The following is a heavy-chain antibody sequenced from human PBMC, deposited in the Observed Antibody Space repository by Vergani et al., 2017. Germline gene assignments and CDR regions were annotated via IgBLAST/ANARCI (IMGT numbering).Heavy chain of an antibody. CDR3: ARDSRPYSGYDSGGDLYYYYYGMDV. Sequence: EVQLVESGGGLVKPGGSLRLSCAASGFTFSSYSMNWVRQAPGKGLEWVSSISSSSSYIHYADSVKGRFTISRDNAKNSLYLQMNSLRAEDTAVYYCARDSRPYSGYDSGGDLYYYYYGMDVWGQGTTVTVSS. D-gene: IGHD5-12*01. CDR2: ISSSSSYI. CDR1: GFTFSSYS. J-gene: IGHJ6*02. V-gene: IGHV3-21*01.